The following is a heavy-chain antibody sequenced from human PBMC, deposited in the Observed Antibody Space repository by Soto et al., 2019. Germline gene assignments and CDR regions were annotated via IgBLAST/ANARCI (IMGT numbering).Heavy chain of an antibody. D-gene: IGHD6-13*01. CDR3: ARIAAAWGYYYYMDV. CDR2: IYYSGST. Sequence: PSETLSLTCTVSGGSVSSGSYYWSWIRQPPGKGLEWIGYIYYSGSTNYNPSLKSRVTISVDTSKNQFSLKLSSVTAADTAVYYCARIAAAWGYYYYMDVWGKGTTVTVSS. CDR1: GGSVSSGSYY. V-gene: IGHV4-61*01. J-gene: IGHJ6*03.